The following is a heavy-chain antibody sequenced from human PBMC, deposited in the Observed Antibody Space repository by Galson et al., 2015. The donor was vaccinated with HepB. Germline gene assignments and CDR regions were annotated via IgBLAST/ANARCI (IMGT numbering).Heavy chain of an antibody. J-gene: IGHJ4*02. CDR1: GFTFSSYS. V-gene: IGHV3-21*01. D-gene: IGHD6-19*01. Sequence: SLRLSCAASGFTFSSYSMNWVRQAPGKGLEWVSSISSSSSYIYYADSVKGRFTISRDNAKNSLYLQMNSLRAEDTAVYYCARVGSSGWRSWLGYWGQGTLVTVSS. CDR3: ARVGSSGWRSWLGY. CDR2: ISSSSSYI.